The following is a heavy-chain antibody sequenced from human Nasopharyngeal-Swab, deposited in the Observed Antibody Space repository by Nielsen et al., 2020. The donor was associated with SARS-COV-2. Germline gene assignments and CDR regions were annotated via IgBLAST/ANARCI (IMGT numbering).Heavy chain of an antibody. Sequence: ASVKVSCKASGYTFTSYAMHWVRQAPGQRLEWMGWINAGNGNTKYSQKFQGRVTITRDTSASTAYMELSSLRSEDTAVYYCARSTYYYDRSGYSFDYWGQGTLVTVSS. CDR3: ARSTYYYDRSGYSFDY. D-gene: IGHD3-22*01. CDR2: INAGNGNT. J-gene: IGHJ4*02. V-gene: IGHV1-3*01. CDR1: GYTFTSYA.